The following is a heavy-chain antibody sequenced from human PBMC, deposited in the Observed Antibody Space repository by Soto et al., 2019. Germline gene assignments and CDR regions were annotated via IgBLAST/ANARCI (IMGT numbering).Heavy chain of an antibody. J-gene: IGHJ4*02. CDR3: ARQYIVVVPAAPSSYFDY. V-gene: IGHV4-39*01. CDR2: IYYSGIT. Sequence: QLQLQESGPGLVKPSETLSLTCTVSGGSISSSSYYWGWIRQPPGKGLEWIGSIYYSGITYYNPYLKNRVTISVDTSKNQFPLKLSSVTAADPAVYYCARQYIVVVPAAPSSYFDYWGQGTLVTVSS. CDR1: GGSISSSSYY. D-gene: IGHD2-2*01.